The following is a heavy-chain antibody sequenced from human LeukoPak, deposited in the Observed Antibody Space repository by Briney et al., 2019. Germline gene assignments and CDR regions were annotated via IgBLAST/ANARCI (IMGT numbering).Heavy chain of an antibody. J-gene: IGHJ4*02. CDR1: GFTFSSYA. CDR2: ISGSGGST. D-gene: IGHD3-10*01. Sequence: GGSLRLSCAASGFTFSSYAMSWVRQAPGKGLEWVSAISGSGGSTYYADSVKGRFTISRDNSKNTLYLQMNSLRAEDTAVYYCAKAPITMVRGVMGGYYFDYWGQGTLVTVSS. CDR3: AKAPITMVRGVMGGYYFDY. V-gene: IGHV3-23*01.